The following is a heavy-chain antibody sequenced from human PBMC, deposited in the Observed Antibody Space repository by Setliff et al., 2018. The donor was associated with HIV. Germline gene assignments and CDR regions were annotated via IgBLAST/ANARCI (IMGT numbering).Heavy chain of an antibody. J-gene: IGHJ3*02. D-gene: IGHD6-13*01. CDR2: INPNSGGT. Sequence: ASVKVSCKASGYTFTDYYMHWVRQAPGQGLEWMGRINPNSGGTNYAQKFQGRVTMTRDTSISTAYMELSRLRSDDTAVYYCARAAGYSSSWHRYAFEIWGQGTMVTVSS. CDR3: ARAAGYSSSWHRYAFEI. V-gene: IGHV1-2*06. CDR1: GYTFTDYY.